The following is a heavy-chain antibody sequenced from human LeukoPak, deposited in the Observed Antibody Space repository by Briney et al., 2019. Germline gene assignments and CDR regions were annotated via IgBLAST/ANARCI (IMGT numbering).Heavy chain of an antibody. CDR1: GYTFTGYY. D-gene: IGHD3-9*01. V-gene: IGHV1-2*02. CDR2: IKPNSGGT. CDR3: ARRYFDWRYGMDV. Sequence: ASVKVSCKASGYTFTGYYMHWVRQAPGQGLEWMGWIKPNSGGTNYAQKFQGRVTMTRDTSISTAYMELSRLRSDDTAVYYCARRYFDWRYGMDVWGQGTTVTVSS. J-gene: IGHJ6*02.